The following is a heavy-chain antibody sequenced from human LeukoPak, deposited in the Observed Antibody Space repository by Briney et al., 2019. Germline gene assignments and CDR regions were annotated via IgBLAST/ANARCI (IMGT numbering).Heavy chain of an antibody. Sequence: SETLSLTCTVSGGSISSSSYYWGWIRQPPGKGLEWIGSIYYSGSTYYNPSLKSRVTISVDTSKNQFSLKLSSVTAADTAVYYCARGQGTVTTRWGQGTLVTVSS. CDR1: GGSISSSSYY. CDR3: ARGQGTVTTR. CDR2: IYYSGST. J-gene: IGHJ4*02. D-gene: IGHD4-17*01. V-gene: IGHV4-39*01.